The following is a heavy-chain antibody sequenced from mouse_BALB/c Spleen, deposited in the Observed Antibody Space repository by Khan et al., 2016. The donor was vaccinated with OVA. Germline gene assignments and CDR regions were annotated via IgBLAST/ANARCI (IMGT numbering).Heavy chain of an antibody. J-gene: IGHJ3*01. D-gene: IGHD2-14*01. CDR3: VRDGAYHRNDGWFAY. CDR2: INPSNGYT. Sequence: VQLQQSGAELARPGASVKMSCKASGYTFTSYTIHGIKKRPGQGLEWIGYINPSNGYTNYNQKFKDKATLTTDKSSTTAYLQLSSLTSDDSAVYNCVRDGAYHRNDGWFAYWGQGTLVTVSA. CDR1: GYTFTSYT. V-gene: IGHV1-4*01.